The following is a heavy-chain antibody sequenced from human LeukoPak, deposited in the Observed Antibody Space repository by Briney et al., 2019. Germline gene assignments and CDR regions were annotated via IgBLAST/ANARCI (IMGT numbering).Heavy chain of an antibody. Sequence: SETLSLTCTVSGNSISSGDNYWSWIRQPAGKGLEWIGRIYTSGSTNYNPSLKSQVTISGDTSKNQFSLRLSSVTAADTAVYYCARASYSYDINGWVPFDYWGQGTLVTVSS. V-gene: IGHV4-61*02. J-gene: IGHJ4*02. CDR1: GNSISSGDNY. CDR3: ARASYSYDINGWVPFDY. D-gene: IGHD3-22*01. CDR2: IYTSGST.